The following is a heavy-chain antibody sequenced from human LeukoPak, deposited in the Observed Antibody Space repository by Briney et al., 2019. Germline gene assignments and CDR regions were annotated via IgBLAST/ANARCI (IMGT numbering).Heavy chain of an antibody. J-gene: IGHJ4*02. CDR1: GYTFSNFD. CDR2: MNPHSGNT. V-gene: IGHV1-8*03. CDR3: AREGARSSDTSGSYPLDY. Sequence: GASVKVSCKASGYTFSNFDINWVRQATGQGLEWMGWMNPHSGNTGYSQKCQGRVTITKNSSISTAYMELSSLTSEDTAVYYCAREGARSSDTSGSYPLDYWGQGTLVTVSS. D-gene: IGHD1-26*01.